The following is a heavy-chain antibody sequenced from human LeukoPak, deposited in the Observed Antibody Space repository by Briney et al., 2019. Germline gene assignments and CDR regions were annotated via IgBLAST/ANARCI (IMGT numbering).Heavy chain of an antibody. CDR1: GFTFSSYA. V-gene: IGHV3-64*01. D-gene: IGHD6-13*01. J-gene: IGHJ4*02. CDR2: ISSNGGST. CDR3: ALQRTLWQQLLDY. Sequence: GGSLRLSCAASGFTFSSYAMHWVRQAPGKGLEYVSAISSNGGSTYYANSVKGRFTISRDNSKNTLYLQMNSLRAEDTAVYYCALQRTLWQQLLDYWGQGTLVTVSS.